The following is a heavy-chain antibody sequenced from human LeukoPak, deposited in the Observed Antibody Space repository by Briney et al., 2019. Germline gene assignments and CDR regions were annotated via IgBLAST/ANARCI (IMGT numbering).Heavy chain of an antibody. CDR1: GFTFSSYA. V-gene: IGHV3-23*01. CDR3: AEDPRDFPFSPFDY. J-gene: IGHJ4*02. D-gene: IGHD3-3*01. Sequence: GGSLRLSCAASGFTFSSYAMSWVRQAPGKGLEWVSAISGSGGSTYYADSVKGRFTISRDNSKNTLYLQMNSLRAEDTAVYYCAEDPRDFPFSPFDYWGQGTLVTVSS. CDR2: ISGSGGST.